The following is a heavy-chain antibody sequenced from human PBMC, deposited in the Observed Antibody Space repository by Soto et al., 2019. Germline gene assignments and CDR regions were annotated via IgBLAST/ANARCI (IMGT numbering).Heavy chain of an antibody. Sequence: QVQLVQSGAEVKKPGSSVKVSCKASGGTFSSYAISWVRQAPGQGLEWTGGIIPIFGTANYAQKFQGRVTITADESTSTAYMELSSLRSEDTAVYYCARAVLGSGGWSFDYYYGMDVWGQGTTVTVSS. CDR3: ARAVLGSGGWSFDYYYGMDV. D-gene: IGHD6-19*01. CDR2: IIPIFGTA. J-gene: IGHJ6*02. CDR1: GGTFSSYA. V-gene: IGHV1-69*01.